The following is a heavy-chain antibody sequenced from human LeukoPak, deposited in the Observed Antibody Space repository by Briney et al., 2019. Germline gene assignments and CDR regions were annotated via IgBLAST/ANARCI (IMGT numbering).Heavy chain of an antibody. V-gene: IGHV4-59*01. D-gene: IGHD3-22*01. CDR3: ARDRGYYDSSPSAFDI. CDR2: IYYSGST. Sequence: SETLSLTCTVSGGXISSYYWSWIRQPPGKGLEWIGYIYYSGSTNYNPSLKSRVTISVDTSKNQFSLKLSSVTAADTAVYYCARDRGYYDSSPSAFDIWGQGSMVTVSS. J-gene: IGHJ3*02. CDR1: GGXISSYY.